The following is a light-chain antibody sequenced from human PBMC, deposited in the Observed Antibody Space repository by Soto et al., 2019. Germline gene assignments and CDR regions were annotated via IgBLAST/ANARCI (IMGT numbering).Light chain of an antibody. CDR2: HAS. J-gene: IGKJ1*01. Sequence: DIQMTQSPSTLSGSVGDRVTITCRASQTISSWLAWYQQKPGTAPKLLIYHASILETAVPSRFSGNGSGTEFTLTISSLQPGDFANYYCQQYNSYSFGQGSRVEIK. V-gene: IGKV1-5*01. CDR3: QQYNSYS. CDR1: QTISSW.